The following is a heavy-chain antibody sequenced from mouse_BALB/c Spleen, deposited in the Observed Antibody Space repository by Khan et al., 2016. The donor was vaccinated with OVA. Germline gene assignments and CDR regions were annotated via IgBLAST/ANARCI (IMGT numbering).Heavy chain of an antibody. CDR1: GYTFINYW. CDR3: ARRGLRWDFDY. D-gene: IGHD1-1*01. V-gene: IGHV1-7*01. J-gene: IGHJ2*01. Sequence: QMQLEESGAELAKPGASVKMSCKASGYTFINYWILWVKQRPGQGLEWIGYINPSTGYTEYNQNFKDKATLTADKSSSTAYMQLSSLTSEDSADYYCARRGLRWDFDYWGQGTTLTVSS. CDR2: INPSTGYT.